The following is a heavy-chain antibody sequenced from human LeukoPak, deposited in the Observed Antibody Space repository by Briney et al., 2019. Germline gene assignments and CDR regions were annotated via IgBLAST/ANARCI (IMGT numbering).Heavy chain of an antibody. Sequence: SEALSLTCAVYGGSFSVYYWSLIRQPPGKGLEWIGEINHSGSINYNPSLKSRVTISIDTSKNQFSLKLNSVTAADTALYYCARGSGVAVSGSRPFDPWGQGTLVTVSS. V-gene: IGHV4-34*01. D-gene: IGHD6-13*01. CDR3: ARGSGVAVSGSRPFDP. J-gene: IGHJ5*02. CDR1: GGSFSVYY. CDR2: INHSGSI.